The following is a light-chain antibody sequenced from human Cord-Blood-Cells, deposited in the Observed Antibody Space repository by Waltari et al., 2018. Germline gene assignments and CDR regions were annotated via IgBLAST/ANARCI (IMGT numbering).Light chain of an antibody. CDR1: SRDVGGYNY. V-gene: IGLV2-14*03. CDR3: SSYTSSSTLV. Sequence: QSALTQPASVSASPGQSITISCTGNSRDVGGYNYVSVNKQHPGKAPKLMIYDVSNRPSWVSNRFSGSKSGNTASLTISGLQAEDEADYYCSSYTSSSTLVFGGGTKLTVL. CDR2: DVS. J-gene: IGLJ3*02.